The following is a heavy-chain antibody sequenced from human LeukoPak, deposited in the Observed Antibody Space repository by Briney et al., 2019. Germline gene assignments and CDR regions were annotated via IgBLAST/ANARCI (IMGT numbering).Heavy chain of an antibody. D-gene: IGHD3-10*01. CDR3: AKFGDAYYYYYYMDV. CDR1: GFTFSSYG. V-gene: IGHV3-30*02. J-gene: IGHJ6*03. CDR2: IRYDGSNK. Sequence: GGSLRLSCVASGFTFSSYGMHWVRQAPGKGLEWVAFIRYDGSNKYYADSVKGRFTISRDNSKNTLYLQMNSLRAEDTAVYYCAKFGDAYYYYYYMDVWGKGTTVTISS.